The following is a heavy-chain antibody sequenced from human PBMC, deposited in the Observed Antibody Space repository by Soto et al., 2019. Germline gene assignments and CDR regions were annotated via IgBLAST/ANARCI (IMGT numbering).Heavy chain of an antibody. CDR1: GGSISSYY. CDR2: IYTSGST. Sequence: SETLSLTCTVSGGSISSYYWSWIRQPAGKGLEWIGRIYTSGSTNYNPSLKSRVTMSVDTSKNQFSLKLSSVTAADTAVYYCARGEFGITIFGVVRDYYYYGMDVWGQGTTVTVS. D-gene: IGHD3-3*01. CDR3: ARGEFGITIFGVVRDYYYYGMDV. V-gene: IGHV4-4*07. J-gene: IGHJ6*02.